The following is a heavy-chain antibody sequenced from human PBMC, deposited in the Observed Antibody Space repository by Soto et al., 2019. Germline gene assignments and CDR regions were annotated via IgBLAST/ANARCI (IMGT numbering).Heavy chain of an antibody. CDR2: INAGNGNT. CDR1: GYTFTSYA. V-gene: IGHV1-3*01. J-gene: IGHJ6*02. Sequence: ASVKVSCKASGYTFTSYAMHWVRQAPGQRLEWMGWINAGNGNTKYSQKFQGRVTITRDTSASTAYMELSSLRSEDTAVYYCARDRGTVTTLYYYDMDAWGLETAVTISS. D-gene: IGHD4-17*01. CDR3: ARDRGTVTTLYYYDMDA.